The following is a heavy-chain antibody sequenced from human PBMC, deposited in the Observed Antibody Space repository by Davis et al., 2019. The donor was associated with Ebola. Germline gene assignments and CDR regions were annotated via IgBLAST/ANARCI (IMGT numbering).Heavy chain of an antibody. CDR3: ARALLWEYGMDV. J-gene: IGHJ6*02. CDR2: INPSGGST. D-gene: IGHD1-26*01. V-gene: IGHV1-46*01. Sequence: ASVTVSCKESGYTFTSYYMHWVRQAPGQGLEWMGIINPSGGSTSYAQKFQGRVTMTRDTSTSTVYMELSSLRSEDTAVYYCARALLWEYGMDVWGQGTTVTVSS. CDR1: GYTFTSYY.